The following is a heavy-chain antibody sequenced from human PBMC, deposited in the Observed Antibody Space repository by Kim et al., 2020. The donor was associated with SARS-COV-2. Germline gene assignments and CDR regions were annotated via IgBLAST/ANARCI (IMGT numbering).Heavy chain of an antibody. V-gene: IGHV4-34*01. J-gene: IGHJ4*02. D-gene: IGHD2-15*01. Sequence: GSTTYNPSLKSRVTISVDTSKNQFALKLSSVTAADTAVYYCARGWWAPDYWGQGTLVTVSS. CDR2: GST. CDR3: ARGWWAPDY.